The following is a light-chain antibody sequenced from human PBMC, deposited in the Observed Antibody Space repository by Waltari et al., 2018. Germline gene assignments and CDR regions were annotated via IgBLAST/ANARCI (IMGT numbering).Light chain of an antibody. CDR1: ASNLGGNV. J-gene: IGLJ3*02. CDR2: RND. Sequence: SVLTQPSSASGTPGQRVTIPCPGRASNLGGNVVNWYQTFPGKATKLVIYRNDQRPSGGPDRFSGSKSGTSASLAISGLQSEDEADYYCAAWDDRPSGHWVFGGGTKVTVL. CDR3: AAWDDRPSGHWV. V-gene: IGLV1-44*01.